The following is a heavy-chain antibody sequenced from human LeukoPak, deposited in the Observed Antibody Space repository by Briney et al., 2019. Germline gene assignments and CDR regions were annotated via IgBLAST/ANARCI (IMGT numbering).Heavy chain of an antibody. CDR2: IRSKANSYAT. Sequence: GGSLRLSCAASGFTFSESGMHWVRQSSGKGLEWVARIRSKANSYATAYAASVKGRFTISRDDSKNTAYLQMNSLKTEDTAVYYCTRLGSYYGVDYWGQGTLVTVSS. CDR3: TRLGSYYGVDY. CDR1: GFTFSESG. J-gene: IGHJ4*02. D-gene: IGHD1-26*01. V-gene: IGHV3-73*01.